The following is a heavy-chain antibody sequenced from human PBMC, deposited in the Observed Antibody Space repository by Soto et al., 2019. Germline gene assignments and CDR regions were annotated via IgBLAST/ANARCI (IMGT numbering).Heavy chain of an antibody. V-gene: IGHV1-46*01. CDR1: GYTFTSYY. CDR2: INPSGGST. Sequence: ASVKVSCKASGYTFTSYYMHWVRQAPGQGLEWMGIINPSGGSTSYAQKFQGRVTMTRDTSTSTVCMELSSLRSEDTAVYYCARVYGDYGTFDYWGQGTLVTVSS. D-gene: IGHD4-17*01. J-gene: IGHJ4*02. CDR3: ARVYGDYGTFDY.